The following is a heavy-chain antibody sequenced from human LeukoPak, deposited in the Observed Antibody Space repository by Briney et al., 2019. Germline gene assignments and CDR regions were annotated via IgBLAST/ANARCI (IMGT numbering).Heavy chain of an antibody. D-gene: IGHD3-22*01. V-gene: IGHV4-4*07. J-gene: IGHJ4*02. CDR3: ARREYYYDSSGYSFFDY. CDR2: IHISETT. Sequence: SETLSLTCTVSGGSISSDYWTWIRQPAGKGLEWIGRIHISETTIYSPSLKSRVTLSFDMSKNQFSLKLTSVTAADTAMYYCARREYYYDSSGYSFFDYWGQGTLGTVSS. CDR1: GGSISSDY.